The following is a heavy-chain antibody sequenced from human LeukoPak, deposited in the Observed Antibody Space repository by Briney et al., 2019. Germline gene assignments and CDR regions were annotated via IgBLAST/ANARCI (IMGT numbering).Heavy chain of an antibody. V-gene: IGHV3-21*01. Sequence: GGSLRLSCAASGFTFSDYTMNWVRQAPGKGLEWVSSVSGTRTYIYYADSVKGRFTTSRDNAKNSLYLQMNSLRAEDTAVYYCARMSGYYDYWGQGTLVTVSS. CDR2: VSGTRTYI. CDR1: GFTFSDYT. CDR3: ARMSGYYDY. J-gene: IGHJ4*02.